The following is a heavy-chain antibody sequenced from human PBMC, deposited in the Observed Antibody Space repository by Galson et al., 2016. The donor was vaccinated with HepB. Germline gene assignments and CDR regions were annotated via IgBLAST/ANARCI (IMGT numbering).Heavy chain of an antibody. J-gene: IGHJ4*02. CDR2: ICPGDSDT. CDR3: TRTAYDYAWGSLYD. Sequence: QSGAEVKKPGESLKISCKGSGYTFTTYWIGWVRQMPGKGLEWMGIICPGDSDTRYNPSFQGQVTISADKSINTAYLQWSSLKASDSAMYYCTRTAYDYAWGSLYDWGQGTLVTGSA. V-gene: IGHV5-51*01. D-gene: IGHD3-16*01. CDR1: GYTFTTYW.